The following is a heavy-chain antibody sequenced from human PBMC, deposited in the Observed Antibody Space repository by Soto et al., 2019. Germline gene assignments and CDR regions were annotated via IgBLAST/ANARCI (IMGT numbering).Heavy chain of an antibody. Sequence: QGQLVQSGAEVKKPGASVKVSCKASGYTFTSYDINWVRQATGQGLERMGWMNPNSGNTGYAQKFQGRVTMTRNTSISTAYMELSSLRSEDTAVYYCARAYCSGGSCYPYYFDYWGQGTLVTVSS. V-gene: IGHV1-8*01. CDR2: MNPNSGNT. J-gene: IGHJ4*02. CDR1: GYTFTSYD. D-gene: IGHD2-15*01. CDR3: ARAYCSGGSCYPYYFDY.